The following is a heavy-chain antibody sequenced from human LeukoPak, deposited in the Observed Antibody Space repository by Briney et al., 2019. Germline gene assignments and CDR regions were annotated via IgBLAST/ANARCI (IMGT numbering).Heavy chain of an antibody. D-gene: IGHD4-23*01. CDR3: ARNGGNSDFGY. J-gene: IGHJ4*02. CDR2: IYYSGST. Sequence: PSETLSLTCTVSGGPVSSGSYYWSWIRQPPGKGLEWIGYIYYSGSTNYNPSLKSRVTISVDTSKNQFSLKLSSVTAADTAVYYCARNGGNSDFGYWGQGTLVTVSS. CDR1: GGPVSSGSYY. V-gene: IGHV4-61*01.